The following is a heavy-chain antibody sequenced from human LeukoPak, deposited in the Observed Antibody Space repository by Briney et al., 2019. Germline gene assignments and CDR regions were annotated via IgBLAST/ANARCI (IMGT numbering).Heavy chain of an antibody. CDR1: GFTFSSYS. CDR2: ISSSSSTI. J-gene: IGHJ3*02. CDR3: ASAIVVVPADAFDI. V-gene: IGHV3-48*01. D-gene: IGHD2-2*01. Sequence: PGGSLRLSCAASGFTFSSYSMNWVRQAPGKGLEWVSYISSSSSTIYYADSVKGRFTISRDNAKNSLYRQMNSLRAEDTAVYYCASAIVVVPADAFDIWGQGTMVTVSS.